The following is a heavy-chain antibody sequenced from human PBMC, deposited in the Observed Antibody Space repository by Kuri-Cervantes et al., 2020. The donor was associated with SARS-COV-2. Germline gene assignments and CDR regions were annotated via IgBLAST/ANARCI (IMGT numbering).Heavy chain of an antibody. CDR2: INQSGST. D-gene: IGHD3-10*01. CDR3: ARVGGSGSYYSYFDY. Sequence: SQTLSLTCAVYGGSFSGYYWSWIRQPPGKGLEWIGEINQSGSTNYNPSLKSRVTISVDTSKNQFSLKLSSVTAADTAVYYCARVGGSGSYYSYFDYWGQGTLVTVSS. CDR1: GGSFSGYY. V-gene: IGHV4-34*01. J-gene: IGHJ4*02.